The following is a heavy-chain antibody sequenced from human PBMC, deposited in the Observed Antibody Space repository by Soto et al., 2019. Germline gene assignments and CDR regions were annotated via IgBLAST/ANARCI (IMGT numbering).Heavy chain of an antibody. Sequence: EVQLLESGGGLVQPGGSLRLSCAASEFTFSSYTMSWVRQAPGKGLEWVSGISATGGSTCYADSVKGRFTFSRDNSKNTLYLQMNSLRAEDTAVYYCAKGFIRDCGGDCTIDTWGQGTLVTVSS. J-gene: IGHJ5*02. D-gene: IGHD2-21*02. CDR3: AKGFIRDCGGDCTIDT. V-gene: IGHV3-23*01. CDR2: ISATGGST. CDR1: EFTFSSYT.